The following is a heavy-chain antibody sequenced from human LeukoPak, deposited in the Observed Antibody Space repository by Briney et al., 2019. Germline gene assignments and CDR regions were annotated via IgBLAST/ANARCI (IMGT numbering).Heavy chain of an antibody. Sequence: GGSLRLSCAASGFTFSSYWMHWVRQAPGMGLVWVSRINTDGSSTSYADSVKGRFTISRDNAKNTLYLQMNSLRAEDTAAYYCTRVAARLSPFDYWDQGTLVTVSS. CDR3: TRVAARLSPFDY. CDR1: GFTFSSYW. V-gene: IGHV3-74*01. D-gene: IGHD6-6*01. J-gene: IGHJ4*02. CDR2: INTDGSST.